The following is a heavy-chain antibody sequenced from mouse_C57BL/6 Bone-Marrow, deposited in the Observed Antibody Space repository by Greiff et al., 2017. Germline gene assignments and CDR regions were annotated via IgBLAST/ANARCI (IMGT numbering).Heavy chain of an antibody. CDR3: ARGAPDAMDY. CDR1: GYTFTSYG. V-gene: IGHV1-81*01. J-gene: IGHJ4*01. D-gene: IGHD3-1*01. CDR2: IYPRSGNT. Sequence: LVESGAELARPGASVKLSCKASGYTFTSYGISWVKQRTGQGLEWIGEIYPRSGNTYYNEKFKGKATLTADKSSSTAYMELRSLTSEDSAVYFCARGAPDAMDYWGQGTSVTVSS.